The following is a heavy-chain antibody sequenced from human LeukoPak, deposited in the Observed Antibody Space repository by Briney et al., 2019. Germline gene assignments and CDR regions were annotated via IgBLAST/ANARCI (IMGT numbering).Heavy chain of an antibody. D-gene: IGHD2-2*01. CDR1: GGSISSYY. J-gene: IGHJ4*02. V-gene: IGHV4-59*01. Sequence: SSETLSLTCTVSGGSISSYYWSWIRRPPGKGLEWIGYIYYSGSTNYNPSLKSRVTISVDTSKNQFSLKLSSVTAADTAVYYCARIYCSSTSCLDCWGQGTLVTVSS. CDR3: ARIYCSSTSCLDC. CDR2: IYYSGST.